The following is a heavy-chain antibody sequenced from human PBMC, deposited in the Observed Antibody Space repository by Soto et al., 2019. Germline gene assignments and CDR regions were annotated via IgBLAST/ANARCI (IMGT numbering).Heavy chain of an antibody. V-gene: IGHV1-8*01. D-gene: IGHD2-15*01. Sequence: ASVKVSCKASGYTFTSYDINWVRQATGQGLEWMGWMNPNSGNTGYVQKFQGRVTMTRNTSISTAYMELSSLRSEDTAVYYCARSGSVVVADVDYYYYYYMDVWGKGTTVTVSS. CDR1: GYTFTSYD. CDR3: ARSGSVVVADVDYYYYYYMDV. J-gene: IGHJ6*03. CDR2: MNPNSGNT.